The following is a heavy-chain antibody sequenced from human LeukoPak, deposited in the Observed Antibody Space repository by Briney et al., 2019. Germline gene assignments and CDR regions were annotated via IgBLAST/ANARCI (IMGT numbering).Heavy chain of an antibody. CDR3: ARLAVYSGYDFWMP. CDR1: GFTFSSYW. J-gene: IGHJ5*02. Sequence: GGSLRLSCAASGFTFSSYWMHWVRQAPGKGLVWVSRINSDGSSTNYADSVKGRFTISRDNAKNTLYLQMNSLRAEDTAVYYCARLAVYSGYDFWMPWGQGTLVAVSS. D-gene: IGHD5-12*01. CDR2: INSDGSST. V-gene: IGHV3-74*01.